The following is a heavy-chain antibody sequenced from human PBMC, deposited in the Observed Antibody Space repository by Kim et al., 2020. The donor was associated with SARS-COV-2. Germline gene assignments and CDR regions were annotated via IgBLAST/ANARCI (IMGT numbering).Heavy chain of an antibody. Sequence: ASVKVSCKDSGYTFSSYDINWVRQATGQGLEWMGWMNPNSGNTGYAQKFQGRVTMTRDTSISTAYMELSSLRSEDTAVYYCARALYYYDSSGYYIDYWGQGTLVTVSS. V-gene: IGHV1-8*01. CDR1: GYTFSSYD. J-gene: IGHJ4*02. CDR3: ARALYYYDSSGYYIDY. CDR2: MNPNSGNT. D-gene: IGHD3-22*01.